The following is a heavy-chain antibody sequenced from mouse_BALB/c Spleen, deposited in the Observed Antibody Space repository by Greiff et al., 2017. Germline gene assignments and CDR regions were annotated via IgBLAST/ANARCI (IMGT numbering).Heavy chain of an antibody. Sequence: VQLQQSGAELVKPGASVKLSCKASGYTFTSYYMYWVKQRPGQGLGWIGEINPSNGGTNFNEKFKSKATLTVDKSSSTAYMQLSSLTSEDSAVYYCTRSGAFYWGQGTLVTVSA. CDR1: GYTFTSYY. CDR3: TRSGAFY. V-gene: IGHV1S81*02. J-gene: IGHJ3*01. CDR2: INPSNGGT. D-gene: IGHD3-2*02.